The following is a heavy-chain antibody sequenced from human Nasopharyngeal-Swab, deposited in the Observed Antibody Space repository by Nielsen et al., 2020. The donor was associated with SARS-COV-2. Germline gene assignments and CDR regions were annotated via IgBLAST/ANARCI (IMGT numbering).Heavy chain of an antibody. V-gene: IGHV3-30*18. CDR1: GFIFSSYG. CDR2: ISYDGSNK. CDR3: AKVPGSSWVGAFDI. D-gene: IGHD6-13*01. Sequence: GGSLRLSCAASGFIFSSYGMHWVRQAPGKGLEWVAVISYDGSNKYYADSLKGRFTISKDNSKNTLYLQMNSLRAEDTAVYYCAKVPGSSWVGAFDIWGQGTKVTVSS. J-gene: IGHJ3*02.